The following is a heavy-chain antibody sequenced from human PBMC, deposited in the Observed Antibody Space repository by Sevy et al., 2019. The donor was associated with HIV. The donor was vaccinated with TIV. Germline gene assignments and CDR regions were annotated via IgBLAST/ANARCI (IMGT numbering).Heavy chain of an antibody. CDR1: GFTFSYAW. V-gene: IGHV3-15*01. CDR2: INAKPDGGTT. J-gene: IGHJ6*02. Sequence: GGSLRLSCAASGFTFSYAWMSWVRRAPGKGLEWVGRINAKPDGGTTDYAGPVKGRFTISRDDSKNTLYLQMNSLKTEDTAVYYCSTDPIIVLLVTDGMDVWGQGTTVTVSS. D-gene: IGHD2-8*01. CDR3: STDPIIVLLVTDGMDV.